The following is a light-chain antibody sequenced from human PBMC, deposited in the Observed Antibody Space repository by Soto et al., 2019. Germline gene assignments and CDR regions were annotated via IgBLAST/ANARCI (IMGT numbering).Light chain of an antibody. J-gene: IGKJ1*01. CDR1: QSISSY. CDR2: AAP. V-gene: IGKV1-39*01. CDR3: QQSYSTPPT. Sequence: DIQMTQSPSSLTASVGDRATITCRASQSISSYLNWYQQKPGKAPKLLIYAAPSLQSGVPSRFSGSGSGTDFTLTISSLQPEDFATYYCQQSYSTPPTFGQGTKVDIK.